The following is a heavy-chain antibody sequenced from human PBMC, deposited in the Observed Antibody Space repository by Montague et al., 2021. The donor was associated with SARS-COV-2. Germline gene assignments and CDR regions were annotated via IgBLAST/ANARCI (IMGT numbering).Heavy chain of an antibody. CDR3: ARGRQHINMVVVVVTGGEYYFDF. CDR1: DGSFSDYS. Sequence: SETLSLTCAVYDGSFSDYSWTWIRQSPGKGLEWIGEINHRGSTNYNPSLKSRVTISVDTSKNQFSLKMTSVTAADTAVYYCARGRQHINMVVVVVTGGEYYFDFWGQGTLVAVSS. CDR2: INHRGST. J-gene: IGHJ4*02. V-gene: IGHV4-34*01. D-gene: IGHD3-22*01.